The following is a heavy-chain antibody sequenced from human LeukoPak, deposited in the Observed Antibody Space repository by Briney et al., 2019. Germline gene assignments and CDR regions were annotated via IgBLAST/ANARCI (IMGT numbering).Heavy chain of an antibody. CDR2: INPNSGGT. J-gene: IGHJ3*02. CDR1: GYTFTGYY. D-gene: IGHD3-22*01. CDR3: ASLKNYYDSSGYLVTDAFDI. Sequence: GASVKVSCKAPGYTFTGYYMHWVRQAPGQGLEWMGWINPNSGGTNYAQKFQGRVTMTRDTSISTAYMELRSLRSDDTAVYYCASLKNYYDSSGYLVTDAFDIWGQGTMVTVSS. V-gene: IGHV1-2*02.